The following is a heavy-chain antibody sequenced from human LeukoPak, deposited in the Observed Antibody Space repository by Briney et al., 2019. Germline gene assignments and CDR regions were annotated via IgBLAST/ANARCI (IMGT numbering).Heavy chain of an antibody. CDR3: AREGVGATTPVLYYFDY. CDR1: GFTLSSYA. V-gene: IGHV3-30-3*01. CDR2: ISYDGSTT. Sequence: GGSLRLSCAAYGFTLSSYAMNSVRQAPGKGREWVAVISYDGSTTYYADSVKGRFTISRDNTKNTLYLQMNSLRAEDTAVYYCAREGVGATTPVLYYFDYWGQGTLVTVSS. J-gene: IGHJ4*02. D-gene: IGHD1-26*01.